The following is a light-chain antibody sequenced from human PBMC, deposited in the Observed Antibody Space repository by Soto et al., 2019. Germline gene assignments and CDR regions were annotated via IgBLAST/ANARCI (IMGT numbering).Light chain of an antibody. CDR1: SSDVGGYNY. CDR2: DVS. CDR3: SSYTSSTTGVV. Sequence: QSALTQPASVSGSPGQSITISCTGTSSDVGGYNYGSWYQQHPDKAPKLIIYDVSNRPSGVSNRFSGSKSGNTASLTISGLQAEDEADYYCSSYTSSTTGVVFGGGTKLTVL. V-gene: IGLV2-14*03. J-gene: IGLJ2*01.